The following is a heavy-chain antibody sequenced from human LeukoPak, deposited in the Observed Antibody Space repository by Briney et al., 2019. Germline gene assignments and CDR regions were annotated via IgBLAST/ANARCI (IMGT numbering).Heavy chain of an antibody. D-gene: IGHD3-22*01. CDR2: IYTTGST. J-gene: IGHJ4*02. CDR1: GGSISSYY. CDR3: ARGRGSHGTDYYDSSGNYFDY. Sequence: SETLSLTCTVSGGSISSYYWTWIRQPAGKGLEWIGRIYTTGSTNYNPSLNSRVTMSVDTSKKQFSLKLSSVTAADTAVYYCARGRGSHGTDYYDSSGNYFDYWGQGTLVTVSS. V-gene: IGHV4-4*07.